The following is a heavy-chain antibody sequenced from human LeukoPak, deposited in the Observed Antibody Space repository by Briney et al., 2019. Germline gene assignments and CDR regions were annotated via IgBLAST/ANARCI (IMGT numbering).Heavy chain of an antibody. D-gene: IGHD2-2*01. Sequence: GGSLRLSCAPSGFTFSSYWMHWVRQAPGKGLVWVSRINTDGSTITYADSVKGRFTISRDNAKNTLYLQMNGLRGEDTAVYFCARERKSSTSMDYWGQGTLVTVSS. CDR1: GFTFSSYW. V-gene: IGHV3-74*01. J-gene: IGHJ4*02. CDR2: INTDGSTI. CDR3: ARERKSSTSMDY.